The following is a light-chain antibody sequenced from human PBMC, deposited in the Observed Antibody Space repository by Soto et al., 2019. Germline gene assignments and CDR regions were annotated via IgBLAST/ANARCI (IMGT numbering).Light chain of an antibody. CDR1: QSISSW. CDR2: KAS. J-gene: IGKJ1*01. CDR3: QQYNSFWT. V-gene: IGKV1-5*03. Sequence: DIQMTQSPYTLSAFVGDRVTITCRASQSISSWLAWYQQKPGKAPKLLIYKASSLESGVPSRFSGSGSGTEFTLTISSLQPDDFATYYCQQYNSFWTFGQGTKVEIK.